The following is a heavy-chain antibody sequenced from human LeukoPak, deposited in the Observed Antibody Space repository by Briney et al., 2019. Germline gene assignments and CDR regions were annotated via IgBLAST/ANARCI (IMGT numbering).Heavy chain of an antibody. CDR2: MYTGGST. CDR3: ARVKGDGDSYYFDY. V-gene: IGHV3-53*05. CDR1: GFTISTNY. D-gene: IGHD4-17*01. J-gene: IGHJ4*02. Sequence: GGSLRLSCAASGFTISTNYMSWVRQAPGKGLEWVSVMYTGGSTYYADSVKGRFTISRDNSKNTLYLQMNSLRPEDTAVYYCARVKGDGDSYYFDYWGQGTLVAVSS.